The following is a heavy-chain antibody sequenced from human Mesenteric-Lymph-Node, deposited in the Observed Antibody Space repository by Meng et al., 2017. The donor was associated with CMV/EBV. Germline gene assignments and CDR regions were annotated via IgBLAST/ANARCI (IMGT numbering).Heavy chain of an antibody. V-gene: IGHV3-74*01. CDR1: GFTFSRYW. J-gene: IGHJ4*02. CDR3: ARTEVQYYFDY. D-gene: IGHD3-10*01. Sequence: LSCAVSGFTFSRYWVHWVRQAPGKGLVWVSRINSDGSSAGYADSVRGRFTISRDNAKNTLYLQMNSLRTEDTAVYYCARTEVQYYFDYWGQGTLVTAPQ. CDR2: INSDGSSA.